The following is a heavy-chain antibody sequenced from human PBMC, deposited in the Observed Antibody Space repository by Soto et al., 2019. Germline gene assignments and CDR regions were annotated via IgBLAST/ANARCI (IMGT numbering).Heavy chain of an antibody. CDR3: ASVIRFPYYFDY. V-gene: IGHV4-31*03. J-gene: IGHJ4*02. CDR1: GGSISSGGYY. D-gene: IGHD3-3*01. CDR2: IYYSGST. Sequence: PSETLSLTCTVSGGSISSGGYYWSWIRQHPGKGPEWIGYIYYSGSTYYNPSLKSRVTISVDTSKNQFSLKLSSVTAADTAVYYCASVIRFPYYFDYWGQGTLVTVSS.